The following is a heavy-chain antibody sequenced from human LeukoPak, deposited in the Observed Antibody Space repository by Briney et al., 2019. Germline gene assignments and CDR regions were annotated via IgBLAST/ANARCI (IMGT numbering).Heavy chain of an antibody. CDR2: ISYDGSNK. Sequence: GGSLRLSCAASGFTFSSYGMHWVRQAPGKGLEWVAVISYDGSNKYYADSVKGRFTISRDNSKNTLYLQMNSLRAEDTAVYYCAKGGIAARRIDFDYWGQGTLVTVSS. CDR1: GFTFSSYG. J-gene: IGHJ4*02. D-gene: IGHD6-6*01. CDR3: AKGGIAARRIDFDY. V-gene: IGHV3-30*18.